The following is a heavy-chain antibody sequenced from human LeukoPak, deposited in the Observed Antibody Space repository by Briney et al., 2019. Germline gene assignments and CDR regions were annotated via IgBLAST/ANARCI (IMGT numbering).Heavy chain of an antibody. D-gene: IGHD2-8*01. CDR2: IIHTGAT. CDR3: ARGILVRVYAAFDL. J-gene: IGHJ4*02. CDR1: GGSFSGYY. V-gene: IGHV4-34*01. Sequence: SETLSLTCGVYGGSFSGYYWTWIRQSPEMGLEWIGEIIHTGATNYKASLSGRVTISVGAFKNQFSLELRSVTAADTAVYYCARGILVRVYAAFDLWGLGTLVTVSS.